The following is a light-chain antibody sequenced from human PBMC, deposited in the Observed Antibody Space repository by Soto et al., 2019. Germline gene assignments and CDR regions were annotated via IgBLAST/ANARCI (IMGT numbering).Light chain of an antibody. CDR3: SSYAGSNNLRYV. J-gene: IGLJ1*01. V-gene: IGLV2-8*01. CDR2: EVS. Sequence: QSVLNQPPSASGSPGQSVTISCTGTSSDVGGYNYVSWYQQHPGKAPKLMIYEVSKRPSGVPDRFSGSKSGNTASLTVSGLQAEDEADYYCSSYAGSNNLRYVFGTGTKVTVL. CDR1: SSDVGGYNY.